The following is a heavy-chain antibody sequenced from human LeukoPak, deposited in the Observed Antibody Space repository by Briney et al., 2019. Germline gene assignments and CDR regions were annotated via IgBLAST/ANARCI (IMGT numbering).Heavy chain of an antibody. Sequence: GGSLRLSCAASGFILGNAWMSWVRQAPGKGLEWVAHIKRNFEGAAQHYAASVNGRFTISKDESKNTVFLQMSSLKIEDTAVYFCTTEGFTYGHHSFDSWGQGTLVTVSS. V-gene: IGHV3-15*06. CDR2: IKRNFEGAAQ. CDR3: TTEGFTYGHHSFDS. CDR1: GFILGNAW. D-gene: IGHD5-18*01. J-gene: IGHJ4*02.